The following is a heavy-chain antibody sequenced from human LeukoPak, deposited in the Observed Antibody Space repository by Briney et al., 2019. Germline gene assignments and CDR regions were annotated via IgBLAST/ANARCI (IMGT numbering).Heavy chain of an antibody. CDR2: VFYSGKT. D-gene: IGHD6-19*01. CDR3: AREGVADGAFDI. Sequence: PSETLSLTCTVSGGSISISSYYWSWIRQSPGKGLEWIGYVFYSGKTDYSPSLRSRVSMSVDTSKNQFSLKVTSVTAADTAVYYCAREGVADGAFDIWGQGTMVTVSS. J-gene: IGHJ3*02. CDR1: GGSISISSYY. V-gene: IGHV4-61*01.